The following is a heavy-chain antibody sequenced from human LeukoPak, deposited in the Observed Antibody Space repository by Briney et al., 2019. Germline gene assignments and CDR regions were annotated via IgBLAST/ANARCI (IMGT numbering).Heavy chain of an antibody. CDR3: ATSYSSSSRGMTDY. V-gene: IGHV1-46*01. CDR2: INPSGGST. Sequence: GASVKVSCKASGYTFTNYYIHWVRQAPGQGLEWMGIINPSGGSTIYAQNFQGRVTMTRDMSTFTVYMELSSLRSEDTAVYYCATSYSSSSRGMTDYWGQGTLVTVSS. J-gene: IGHJ4*02. D-gene: IGHD6-6*01. CDR1: GYTFTNYY.